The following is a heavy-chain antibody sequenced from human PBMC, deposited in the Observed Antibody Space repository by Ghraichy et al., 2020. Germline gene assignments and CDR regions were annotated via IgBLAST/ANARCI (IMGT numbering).Heavy chain of an antibody. CDR3: ARAPYDDDGFYDDGFDI. Sequence: SLNISCAVSGGSINSGSFSWSWIRQPPGKGLEWIGYIYHSGTTYYNPSLKNRVTISLDDSKNQISLRLNSVTAADTAVYYCARAPYDDDGFYDDGFDIWGQGTMFTVSS. D-gene: IGHD3-22*01. CDR2: IYHSGTT. CDR1: GGSINSGSFS. J-gene: IGHJ3*02. V-gene: IGHV4-30-2*01.